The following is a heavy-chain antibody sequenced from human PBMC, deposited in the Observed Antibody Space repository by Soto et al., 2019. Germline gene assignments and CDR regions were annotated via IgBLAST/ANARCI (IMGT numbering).Heavy chain of an antibody. V-gene: IGHV2-26*01. D-gene: IGHD3-22*01. J-gene: IGHJ4*02. CDR1: GFSLSNARMG. CDR2: IFSIDEK. CDR3: ARISPNYYDSSGYYYVWDY. Sequence: QVTLKESGPVLVKPTETLTLTCTVSGFSLSNARMGVSWIRQPPGKALEWLAHIFSIDEKSYSTPLKSRHTISKDTSKSQVVLTMTNMDPVDTATYYCARISPNYYDSSGYYYVWDYWGQGTLVTVSS.